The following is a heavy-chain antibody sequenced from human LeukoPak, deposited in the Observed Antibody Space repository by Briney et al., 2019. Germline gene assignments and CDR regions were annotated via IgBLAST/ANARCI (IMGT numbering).Heavy chain of an antibody. CDR1: GYTFTSYY. D-gene: IGHD6-13*01. V-gene: IGHV1-46*01. J-gene: IGHJ3*02. CDR3: ARVGSPRAFDI. Sequence: ASVKVSCKASGYTFTSYYMRWVRQAPGQGLEWMGIINPSGGSTSYAQKFQGRVTMTRDTSTSTVYMELSSLRSEDTAVYYCARVGSPRAFDIWGQGTMVTVSS. CDR2: INPSGGST.